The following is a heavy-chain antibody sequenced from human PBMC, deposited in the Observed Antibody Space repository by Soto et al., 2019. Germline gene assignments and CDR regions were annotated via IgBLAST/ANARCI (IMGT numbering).Heavy chain of an antibody. CDR1: GGSVSSGSYY. CDR2: IYYSGST. V-gene: IGHV4-61*01. J-gene: IGHJ5*02. Sequence: QVQLQESGPGLVKPSETLSLTCTVSGGSVSSGSYYWSWIRQPPGKGLEWIGYIYYSGSTNYNPSLKSRVTTSVDTSKNQFSLKLSSVTAADTAVYYCARAIAYSSDPPWFDPWGQGTLVTVSS. D-gene: IGHD6-25*01. CDR3: ARAIAYSSDPPWFDP.